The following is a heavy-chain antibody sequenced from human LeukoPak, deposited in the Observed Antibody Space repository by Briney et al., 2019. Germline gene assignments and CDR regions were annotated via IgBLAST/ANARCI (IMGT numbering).Heavy chain of an antibody. CDR3: ARTRGGYSSGLYFDY. Sequence: GESLKISCKASGYTFTDYWIGWVRQMPGKGLEWMGIIYPGESDIRYSPSFQGRVTISADKSISTAYLQWSSLKASDTAMYYCARTRGGYSSGLYFDYWGQGTLVTVSS. J-gene: IGHJ4*02. D-gene: IGHD6-19*01. V-gene: IGHV5-51*01. CDR1: GYTFTDYW. CDR2: IYPGESDI.